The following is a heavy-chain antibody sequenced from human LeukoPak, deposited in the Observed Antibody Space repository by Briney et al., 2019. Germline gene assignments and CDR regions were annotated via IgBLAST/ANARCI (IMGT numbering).Heavy chain of an antibody. V-gene: IGHV3-23*01. J-gene: IGHJ4*02. CDR3: AKGSGCTHGLYYFDY. D-gene: IGHD5-18*01. Sequence: GGSLRLSCAASGFTFSSYGMSWVRQAPGKGLEWVSSVISNSANTYYADSVKGRFTISRDNSKNTLYLQMNSLRAEDTAVYYCAKGSGCTHGLYYFDYWGQGTLVTVSS. CDR1: GFTFSSYG. CDR2: VISNSANT.